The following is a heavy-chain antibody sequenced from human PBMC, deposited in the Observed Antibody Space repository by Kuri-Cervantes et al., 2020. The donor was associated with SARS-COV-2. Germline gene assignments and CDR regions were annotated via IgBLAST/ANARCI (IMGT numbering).Heavy chain of an antibody. CDR1: GFTFSSYA. CDR3: ATDAAHTSMAY. CDR2: ISSNGGST. V-gene: IGHV3-64D*08. Sequence: GESLKISCSASGFTFSSYAMHWVRQAPGKGLEYVSAISSNGGSTYYADSVKGRFTISRDNSKNTLYLQMSSLRAEDTAVYYCATDAAHTSMAYWGQGTLVTVSS. D-gene: IGHD2-2*01. J-gene: IGHJ4*02.